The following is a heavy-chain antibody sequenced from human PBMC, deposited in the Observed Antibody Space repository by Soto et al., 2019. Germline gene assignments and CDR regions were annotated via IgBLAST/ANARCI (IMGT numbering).Heavy chain of an antibody. D-gene: IGHD5-12*01. CDR3: ARHVPALTRGLRL. V-gene: IGHV1-69*01. J-gene: IGHJ1*01. CDR1: GGTFYTYA. Sequence: QVHLVQSGAEVKRPGSSVRVSCRASGGTFYTYAFTWVRQAPGQGLEWMGGITPMIGTTKYAQKFHGRVTFSGDAPASTTDMELSSLRSEVTAAYHGARHVPALTRGLRLWGQGTLITVS. CDR2: ITPMIGTT.